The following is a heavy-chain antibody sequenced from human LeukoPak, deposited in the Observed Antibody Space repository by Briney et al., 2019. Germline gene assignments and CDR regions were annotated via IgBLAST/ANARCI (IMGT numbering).Heavy chain of an antibody. CDR1: GFTFSSYE. Sequence: GGSLRLSCAASGFTFSSYEMNWVRRAPGKGLEWVSSISSSGNTIYYIDSVKGRLTISRDNAKNSLYLQMNSLRAEDTAVYYCARFRHYYDSSAYYSFDYWGQGTLVTVSS. CDR2: ISSSGNTI. CDR3: ARFRHYYDSSAYYSFDY. D-gene: IGHD3-22*01. V-gene: IGHV3-48*03. J-gene: IGHJ4*02.